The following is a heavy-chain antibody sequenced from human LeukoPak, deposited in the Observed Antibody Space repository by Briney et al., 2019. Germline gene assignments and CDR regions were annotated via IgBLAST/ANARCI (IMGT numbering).Heavy chain of an antibody. CDR1: GYTFTGYY. CDR3: TRGGTTYGTSSGCLDP. J-gene: IGHJ5*02. Sequence: GASVKVSCKASGYTFTGYYMHWVRQAPGQGLEWMGWINPNSGGTNYAQKFQGRVTMTRDTSITTAYMELSSLTSDDTAVYYCTRGGTTYGTSSGCLDPWGQGTLVTVSS. V-gene: IGHV1-2*02. D-gene: IGHD6-6*01. CDR2: INPNSGGT.